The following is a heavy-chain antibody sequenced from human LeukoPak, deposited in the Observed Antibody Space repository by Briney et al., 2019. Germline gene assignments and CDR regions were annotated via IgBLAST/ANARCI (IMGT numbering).Heavy chain of an antibody. CDR2: INPNSGGT. D-gene: IGHD3-22*01. J-gene: IGHJ4*02. Sequence: ASVKVSCKASGYTFTSYAMNWVRQAPGQGLEWMGWINPNSGGTNYAQKFQGRVTMTRDTPISTAYMELSRLRSDDTAVYYCAASQGYYDSSGYWDFDYWGQGTLVTVSS. V-gene: IGHV1-2*02. CDR3: AASQGYYDSSGYWDFDY. CDR1: GYTFTSYA.